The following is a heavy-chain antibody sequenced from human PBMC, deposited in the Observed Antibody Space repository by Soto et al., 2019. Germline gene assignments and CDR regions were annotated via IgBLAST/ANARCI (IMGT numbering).Heavy chain of an antibody. D-gene: IGHD3-10*01. CDR2: IIPIFGTA. J-gene: IGHJ6*02. CDR1: GGTFSRYA. Sequence: QVQLVQSGAEVKKPGSSVKVSCKASGGTFSRYAISWVRQAPGQGLEWMGGIIPIFGTANYAQKFQGRVTITADESTSTAYMELSSLRSEETAVYYCAREGGSGNFRYYAMDVWGQGTTVTVSS. V-gene: IGHV1-69*12. CDR3: AREGGSGNFRYYAMDV.